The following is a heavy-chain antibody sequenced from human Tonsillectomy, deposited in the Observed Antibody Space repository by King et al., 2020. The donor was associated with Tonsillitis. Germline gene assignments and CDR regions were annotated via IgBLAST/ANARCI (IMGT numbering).Heavy chain of an antibody. D-gene: IGHD3-16*01. V-gene: IGHV1-8*02. CDR3: ARGVYF. J-gene: IGHJ4*02. Sequence: VQLVESGAEMKKPGASVKVSCKTSGYTFINYDINWVRQGTGQGLEWMGWMDPSSGDADYSQKFQGRVAMTRNTSISTAYMELRNLRSEDTAVYYCARGVYFWGQGTLVTVSS. CDR1: GYTFINYD. CDR2: MDPSSGDA.